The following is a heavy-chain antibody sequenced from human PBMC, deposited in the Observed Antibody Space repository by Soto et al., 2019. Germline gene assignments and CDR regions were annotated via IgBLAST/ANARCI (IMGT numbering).Heavy chain of an antibody. J-gene: IGHJ3*02. V-gene: IGHV4-31*03. D-gene: IGHD2-15*01. Sequence: QVQLQESGPGLVKPSQTLSLTCTVSGGSISSGGYYWSWIRKHPAKGLEWIGYIYYNGNTYYNPSLKSRASISVDTSKNQFSLKLSSVTAADTAVYYCARDPTPKTATIYAFDIWGQGTMVTVSS. CDR3: ARDPTPKTATIYAFDI. CDR2: IYYNGNT. CDR1: GGSISSGGYY.